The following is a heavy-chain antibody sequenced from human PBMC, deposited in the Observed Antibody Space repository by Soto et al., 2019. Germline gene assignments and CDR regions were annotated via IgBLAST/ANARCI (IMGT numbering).Heavy chain of an antibody. CDR3: ARDGDYSGYDFDFDY. CDR2: TYFRSKWYN. D-gene: IGHD5-12*01. J-gene: IGHJ4*02. V-gene: IGHV6-1*01. CDR1: GDSVTSNSVA. Sequence: PSQTLSLTCAISGDSVTSNSVAWNWIRQSPSRGLEWLGRTYFRSKWYNDYALSLRSRISINADTSRNQFSLQLNSVTPEDAAMYFCARDGDYSGYDFDFDYWGQGTLVTVSS.